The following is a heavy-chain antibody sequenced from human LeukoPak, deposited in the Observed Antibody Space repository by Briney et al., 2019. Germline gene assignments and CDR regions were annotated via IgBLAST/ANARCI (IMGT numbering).Heavy chain of an antibody. Sequence: SETLSLTCAVYGGSFSGYYWSWIRQPPGKGLEWIGEINHSGSTNYNPSLKSRVTISVDTSKNQFSLKLSSVTAADTAVYYCARGGGAHYYGSGSYLAPLYYYYYMDVWGKGTTVTISS. J-gene: IGHJ6*03. CDR2: INHSGST. V-gene: IGHV4-34*01. CDR1: GGSFSGYY. CDR3: ARGGGAHYYGSGSYLAPLYYYYYMDV. D-gene: IGHD3-10*01.